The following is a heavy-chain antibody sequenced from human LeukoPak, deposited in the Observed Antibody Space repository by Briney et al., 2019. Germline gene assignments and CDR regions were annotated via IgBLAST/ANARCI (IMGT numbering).Heavy chain of an antibody. V-gene: IGHV1-46*01. CDR3: ARDVSGESALGY. J-gene: IGHJ4*02. CDR2: INPIGGYT. CDR1: GYTFTTYF. D-gene: IGHD3-10*01. Sequence: ASLKVSCKASGYTFTTYFMHWVRQAPGQGLEWMGIINPIGGYTTYAPRFQGRVTMTRDTSTSTIYMELYSLRSEDTAVYYCARDVSGESALGYWGQGTLVTVSS.